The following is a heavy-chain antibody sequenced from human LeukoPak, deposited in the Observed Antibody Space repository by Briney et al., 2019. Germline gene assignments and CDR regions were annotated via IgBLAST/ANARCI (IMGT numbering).Heavy chain of an antibody. J-gene: IGHJ4*02. CDR1: GYTFTGYY. CDR2: INPNSGGT. CDR3: ARDTYYYDSSGYYYFDY. D-gene: IGHD3-22*01. Sequence: AVSVKVSCKASGYTFTGYYMHWVRQAPGQGLEWMGWINPNSGGTNYAQKFQGRVTMTRDTSISTAYMELSRLRSDDTAVYYCARDTYYYDSSGYYYFDYWGQGTLVTVSS. V-gene: IGHV1-2*02.